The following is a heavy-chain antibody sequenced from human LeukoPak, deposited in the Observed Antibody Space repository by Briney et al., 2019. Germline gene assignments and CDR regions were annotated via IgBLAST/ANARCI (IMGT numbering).Heavy chain of an antibody. Sequence: GASVKVSCKASGYTFTSYYMHWVRQAPGQGLEWMGIINPSGGSTSYAQKFQGRVTMTRDTSTSTVYMELSSLRSEDTAVYYCARAGYCSSTSCYTVRAYYYYGMDVWGQGTTVTVSS. J-gene: IGHJ6*02. D-gene: IGHD2-2*02. CDR1: GYTFTSYY. V-gene: IGHV1-46*01. CDR2: INPSGGST. CDR3: ARAGYCSSTSCYTVRAYYYYGMDV.